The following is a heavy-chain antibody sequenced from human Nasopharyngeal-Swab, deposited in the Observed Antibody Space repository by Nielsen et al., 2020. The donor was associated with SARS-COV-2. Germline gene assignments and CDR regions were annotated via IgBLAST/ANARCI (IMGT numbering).Heavy chain of an antibody. V-gene: IGHV3-30*03. CDR3: ARDLYYGPQSSYYYYGLDV. Sequence: VRQAPGKGLEWVAVISYDGGHEYYVDSVKGRITISRDKSKNAPYLQLNSLRAEDTAVYYCARDLYYGPQSSYYYYGLDVWGQGTTVTVS. D-gene: IGHD3-10*01. CDR2: ISYDGGHE. J-gene: IGHJ6*02.